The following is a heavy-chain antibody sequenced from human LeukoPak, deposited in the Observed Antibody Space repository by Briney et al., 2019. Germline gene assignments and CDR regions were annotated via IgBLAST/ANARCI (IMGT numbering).Heavy chain of an antibody. V-gene: IGHV4-61*02. CDR1: GVSISSGSYY. D-gene: IGHD6-13*01. Sequence: PSETLSLTCTVSGVSISSGSYYWSWIRQPAGKGLEWIGRIYTSGSTNYNPSLKSRVTISVDTSKNQFSLKLSSVTAADTAVYYCARAGYSSSYDRRYYYYMDVWGKGTTVTVSS. J-gene: IGHJ6*03. CDR3: ARAGYSSSYDRRYYYYMDV. CDR2: IYTSGST.